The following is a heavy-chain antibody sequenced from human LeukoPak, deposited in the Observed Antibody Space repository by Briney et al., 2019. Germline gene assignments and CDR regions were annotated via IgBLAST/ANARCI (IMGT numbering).Heavy chain of an antibody. J-gene: IGHJ1*01. D-gene: IGHD6-13*01. V-gene: IGHV5-51*01. CDR3: ATSPIAAAGNGKYFQH. CDR2: IYPDDSDT. CDR1: GYSFTSYW. Sequence: GESLKISCKVSGYSFTSYWIGWVRQMPGKGLEWMGIIYPDDSDTRYSPSFQGQVTISADKSISTAYLQWSSLTASDTAMYYCATSPIAAAGNGKYFQHWGQGTLVTVSS.